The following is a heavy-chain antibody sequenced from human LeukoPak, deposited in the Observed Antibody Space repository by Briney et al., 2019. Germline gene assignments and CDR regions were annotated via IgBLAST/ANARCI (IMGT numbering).Heavy chain of an antibody. J-gene: IGHJ4*02. CDR3: ARDNGGSPDY. V-gene: IGHV1-69*04. CDR2: IIPILGIA. CDR1: GGTFTSYA. D-gene: IGHD1-26*01. Sequence: SVKVSCKASGGTFTSYAISWVRQAPGQGLEWMGRIIPILGIANYAQKFQGRVTITADKSTSTAYMELSSLRSEDTAVYYCARDNGGSPDYWGQGTLVTVSS.